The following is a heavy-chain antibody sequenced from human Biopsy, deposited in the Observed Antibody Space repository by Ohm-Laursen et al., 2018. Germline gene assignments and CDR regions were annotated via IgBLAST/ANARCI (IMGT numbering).Heavy chain of an antibody. J-gene: IGHJ4*02. Sequence: SLRLSCTASGFTFSGFSMNWVRQAPGKGLEWVSSISANGNHIYYTDSVKGRFTVSRDNGKNSVYLQMNSLRVEDTAVYYCARDGEAKYCKHGVCPSDFWGQGTLVAVSS. V-gene: IGHV3-21*01. CDR3: ARDGEAKYCKHGVCPSDF. D-gene: IGHD2-8*01. CDR2: ISANGNHI. CDR1: GFTFSGFS.